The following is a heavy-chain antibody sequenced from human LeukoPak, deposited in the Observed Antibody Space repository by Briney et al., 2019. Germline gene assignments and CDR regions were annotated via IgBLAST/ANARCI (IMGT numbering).Heavy chain of an antibody. CDR3: ARDHSSSGQLFDY. J-gene: IGHJ4*02. D-gene: IGHD6-13*01. CDR2: ISAYNGNT. Sequence: ASVTVSCKASGFTFTTYGFSWARQAPGQGLEWLGWISAYNGNTNYAQKLQGRVTMTTDTSTSTAYMELRSLRSDDTAVYYCARDHSSSGQLFDYWGQGTLVTVSS. V-gene: IGHV1-18*01. CDR1: GFTFTTYG.